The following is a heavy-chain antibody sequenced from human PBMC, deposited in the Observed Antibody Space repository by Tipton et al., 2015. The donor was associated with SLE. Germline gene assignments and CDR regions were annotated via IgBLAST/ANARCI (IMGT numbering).Heavy chain of an antibody. CDR1: GDSISNNYF. J-gene: IGHJ4*02. V-gene: IGHV4-38-2*01. Sequence: GLVKPSETLSLTCAVSGDSISNNYFWGWIRQPPGRGLEWIGEIYHSGSTNYNPSLKSRVTISVDTSKNQISLNLSSVTAADTAVYYCARGYDSTRGLLGWFFDYWGQGTLVTVPS. D-gene: IGHD3-22*01. CDR3: ARGYDSTRGLLGWFFDY. CDR2: IYHSGST.